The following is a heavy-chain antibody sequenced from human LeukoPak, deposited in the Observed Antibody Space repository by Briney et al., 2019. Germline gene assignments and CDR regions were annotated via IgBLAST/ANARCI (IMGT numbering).Heavy chain of an antibody. Sequence: PGGSLRLSCAASGFTFSSYEMNWVRQAPGKGLKWVSYISSSGSTIYYADSVKGRFTISRDNAKNSLYLQMNSLRAEDTAVYYCARDRYGSHYYGMDVWGQRTTVTVSS. CDR2: ISSSGSTI. D-gene: IGHD3-16*02. J-gene: IGHJ6*02. CDR3: ARDRYGSHYYGMDV. CDR1: GFTFSSYE. V-gene: IGHV3-48*03.